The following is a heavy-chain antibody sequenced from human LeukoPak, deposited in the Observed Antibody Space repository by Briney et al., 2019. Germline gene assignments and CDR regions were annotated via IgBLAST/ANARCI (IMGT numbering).Heavy chain of an antibody. CDR2: VYHSGST. J-gene: IGHJ4*02. CDR3: ARVQWELGFDY. V-gene: IGHV4-38-2*02. D-gene: IGHD4-23*01. Sequence: SETLSLTCTVSGYSISSGYYWGWIRQPPGKGLEWIGGVYHSGSTNYNPSLKSRVTMSLDPSRNQLSLKLTSVTAADTAMYYCARVQWELGFDYWGQGTLVTVSS. CDR1: GYSISSGYY.